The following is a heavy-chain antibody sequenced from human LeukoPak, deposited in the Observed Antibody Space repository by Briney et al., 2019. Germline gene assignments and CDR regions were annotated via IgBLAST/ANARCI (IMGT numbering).Heavy chain of an antibody. J-gene: IGHJ4*02. CDR3: ARHAPTGTPTIFDF. Sequence: SETLSLTCAVYGGSFSGYYWSWIRQPPGKGLEWIGYFYTSGDTKYNPSLKSRVTISGDTSKNQLSLKLSSVTAADTAFYYCARHAPTGTPTIFDFWGQGTLVTVSS. CDR1: GGSFSGYY. D-gene: IGHD1-1*01. V-gene: IGHV4-4*09. CDR2: FYTSGDT.